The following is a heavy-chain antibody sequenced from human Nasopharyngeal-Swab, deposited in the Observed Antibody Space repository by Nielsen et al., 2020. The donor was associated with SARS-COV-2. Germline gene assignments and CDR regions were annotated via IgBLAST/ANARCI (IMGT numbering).Heavy chain of an antibody. CDR2: INHSGST. D-gene: IGHD3-16*02. CDR3: ARDPVYDYVWGSYRIDAFDI. CDR1: GGSLSGYY. J-gene: IGHJ3*02. V-gene: IGHV4-34*01. Sequence: SETLSLTCAVYGGSLSGYYWSWIRQPPGKGLEWVGEINHSGSTNYKPSLKSRVTISVDTSKNQFSLKLSSVTAADTAVYYCARDPVYDYVWGSYRIDAFDIWGQGTMVTVSS.